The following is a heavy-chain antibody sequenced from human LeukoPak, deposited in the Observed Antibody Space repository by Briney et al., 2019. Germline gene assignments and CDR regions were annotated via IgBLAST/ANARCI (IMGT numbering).Heavy chain of an antibody. CDR2: INAGNGNT. V-gene: IGHV1-3*01. J-gene: IGHJ4*02. Sequence: ASVKVSCKASGYTFTSYAMHWVRQAPGQRLEWMGWINAGNGNTKYSQKFLGRVTITRDTSASTAYMELSSLRSDDTAVYYCARDRVGATDYFDYWGQGTLVTISS. CDR1: GYTFTSYA. CDR3: ARDRVGATDYFDY. D-gene: IGHD1-26*01.